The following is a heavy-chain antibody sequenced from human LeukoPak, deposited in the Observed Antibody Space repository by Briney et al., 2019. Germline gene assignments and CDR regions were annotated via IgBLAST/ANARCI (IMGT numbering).Heavy chain of an antibody. D-gene: IGHD6-13*01. CDR1: GGSFSGYY. CDR3: ARDSIAAAGTYYYGMDV. V-gene: IGHV4-34*01. CDR2: INHSGST. J-gene: IGHJ6*02. Sequence: PSVTLSLTCAVYGGSFSGYYWSWIRQPPGKGLEWIGEINHSGSTNYNPSLKSRVTISVDTSKNQFSLKLSSVTAADTAVYYCARDSIAAAGTYYYGMDVWGQGTTVTVSS.